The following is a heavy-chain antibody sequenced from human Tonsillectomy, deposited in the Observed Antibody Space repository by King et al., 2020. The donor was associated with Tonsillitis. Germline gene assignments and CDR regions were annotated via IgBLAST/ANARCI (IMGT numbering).Heavy chain of an antibody. Sequence: QLVQSGAEVKKPGESLKISCKGSGYIFTSYWIGWVRQMPGKGLEWMGIIYPGDSHIRYSPSFQSQVIMSVDKSISTAYLQWSSLKASDTAMYYCARIGGRGVNQTGWFDPWGQGTLVTVSS. CDR1: GYIFTSYW. CDR2: IYPGDSHI. D-gene: IGHD3-10*01. V-gene: IGHV5-51*01. J-gene: IGHJ5*02. CDR3: ARIGGRGVNQTGWFDP.